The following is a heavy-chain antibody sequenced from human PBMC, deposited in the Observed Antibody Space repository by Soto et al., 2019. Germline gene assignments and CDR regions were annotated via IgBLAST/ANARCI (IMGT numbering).Heavy chain of an antibody. CDR3: ARRGST. Sequence: EVQLVESGGGLVQPGGSLRLSCVASGFTFSSSEMYWVRQAPGKGLEWVSYIHPAGQPIFFADSVKGRFTISRDNAKKSVYLQMNSLRAGDTAVYYCARRGSTWGQGTMVTVSS. CDR1: GFTFSSSE. V-gene: IGHV3-48*03. J-gene: IGHJ3*01. D-gene: IGHD2-2*01. CDR2: IHPAGQPI.